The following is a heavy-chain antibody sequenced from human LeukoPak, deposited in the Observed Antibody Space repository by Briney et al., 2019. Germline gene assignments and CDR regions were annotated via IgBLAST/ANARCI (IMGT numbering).Heavy chain of an antibody. CDR3: AKDPGSGYYFDY. Sequence: GGSLRLSCAAPGFTFSSYAMSWVRQAPGKGLEWVSAISGSGGSTYYADSVKGRFTISRDNSKNTLYLQMNSLRAEDTAVYYCAKDPGSGYYFDYWGQGTLVTVSS. CDR2: ISGSGGST. J-gene: IGHJ4*02. V-gene: IGHV3-23*01. CDR1: GFTFSSYA. D-gene: IGHD6-25*01.